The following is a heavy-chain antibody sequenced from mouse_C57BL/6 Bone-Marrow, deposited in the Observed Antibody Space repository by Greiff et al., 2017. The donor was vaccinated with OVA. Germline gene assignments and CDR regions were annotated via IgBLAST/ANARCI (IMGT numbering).Heavy chain of an antibody. J-gene: IGHJ4*01. Sequence: EVHLVESGEGLVKPGGSLKLSCAASGFTFSSYAMSWVRQTPEKRLEWVAYISSGGDYIYYADTVKGRFTISRDNARNTLYLQMSSLKSEDTAMYYCTRDPHSYGSNAMDYWGQGTSVTVSS. V-gene: IGHV5-9-1*02. CDR3: TRDPHSYGSNAMDY. D-gene: IGHD1-1*01. CDR2: ISSGGDYI. CDR1: GFTFSSYA.